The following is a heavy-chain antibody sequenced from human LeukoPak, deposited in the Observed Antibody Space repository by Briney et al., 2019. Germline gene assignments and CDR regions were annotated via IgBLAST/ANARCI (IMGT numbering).Heavy chain of an antibody. CDR2: ISRNGDTI. V-gene: IGHV3-64*04. J-gene: IGHJ5*02. Sequence: GGSLRLSCSASGFTFSTYAMHWVRQAPGKGLEYVSVISRNGDTIYYAESVKGRFTISRDNSKNTLYLQMNSLRAEDTAVYYCAKAANKMTTVTHNWFDPWGQGTLVTVSS. CDR1: GFTFSTYA. CDR3: AKAANKMTTVTHNWFDP. D-gene: IGHD4-17*01.